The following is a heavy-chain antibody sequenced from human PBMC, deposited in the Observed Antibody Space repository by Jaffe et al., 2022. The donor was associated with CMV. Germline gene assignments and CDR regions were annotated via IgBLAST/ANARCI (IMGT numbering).Heavy chain of an antibody. CDR1: EYTFADYF. J-gene: IGHJ3*02. D-gene: IGHD3-10*01. CDR2: INPNTGER. V-gene: IGHV1-2*02. CDR3: ARAGSVESADAFDI. Sequence: VHLVQSGAEVKKPGASLKVSCKTSEYTFADYFLHWVRQAPGQGLEWMGWINPNTGERDSAQKFQGRVTVTTDTASSTVYMELSSLRSDDTAVYYCARAGSVESADAFDIWGHGTVVTVSS.